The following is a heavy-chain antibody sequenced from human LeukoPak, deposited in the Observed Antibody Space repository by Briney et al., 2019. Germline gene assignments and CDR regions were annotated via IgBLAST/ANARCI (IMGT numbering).Heavy chain of an antibody. Sequence: GGSLRLSCAASGITFSNYGMHWARQAPGKGLEWVAVISDDGGNLHYADSVKGRFTISRDNSKNTLILHMNSLRAEDTAVYYCGKGPGHSVYDNLPHHWGQGTLVTVSS. V-gene: IGHV3-30*18. CDR2: ISDDGGNL. J-gene: IGHJ5*02. D-gene: IGHD5/OR15-5a*01. CDR3: GKGPGHSVYDNLPHH. CDR1: GITFSNYG.